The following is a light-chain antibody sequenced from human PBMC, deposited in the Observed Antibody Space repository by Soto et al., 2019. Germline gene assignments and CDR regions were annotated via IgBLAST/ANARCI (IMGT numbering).Light chain of an antibody. Sequence: EIVLTQSPVTLSLSPWEIATLSCRASQSVSSSYLAWYQQKPGQAPRLLIYGASSRATGIPDRFSGSGSGTDFTLTISRLEPEDFAVYYCQQYGSSPQAFGPGTKVDIK. CDR2: GAS. CDR3: QQYGSSPQA. CDR1: QSVSSSY. J-gene: IGKJ3*01. V-gene: IGKV3-20*01.